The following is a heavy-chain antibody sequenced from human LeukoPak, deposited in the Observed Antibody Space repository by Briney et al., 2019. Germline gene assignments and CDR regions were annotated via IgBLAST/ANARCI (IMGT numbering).Heavy chain of an antibody. V-gene: IGHV3-7*01. Sequence: GGSLRLSCAASGFPFSTFWMTWGRQTPGKGPEWVANINEDGSKKYCVDSVKGRFTISRDNGKNSLYLEMNSLRADDTALYFCVQGGHFDFWGQGAPVTVSS. J-gene: IGHJ4*02. CDR2: INEDGSKK. CDR3: VQGGHFDF. CDR1: GFPFSTFW. D-gene: IGHD3-16*01.